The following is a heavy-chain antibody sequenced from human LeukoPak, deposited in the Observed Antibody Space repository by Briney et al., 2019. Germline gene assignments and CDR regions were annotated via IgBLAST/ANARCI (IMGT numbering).Heavy chain of an antibody. CDR1: GFTFSNYA. V-gene: IGHV3-23*01. D-gene: IGHD3-10*01. J-gene: IGHJ4*02. Sequence: PGGSLRLSCAASGFTFSNYAMSSVRPAPGEGLEWVSAISGSVGSTYYADSVKGRFTISRDNSKNTLYLQMNSLRAEDTAVYYCAKEPEDYYGSGSSPYYFDYWGQGTLVTVSS. CDR2: ISGSVGST. CDR3: AKEPEDYYGSGSSPYYFDY.